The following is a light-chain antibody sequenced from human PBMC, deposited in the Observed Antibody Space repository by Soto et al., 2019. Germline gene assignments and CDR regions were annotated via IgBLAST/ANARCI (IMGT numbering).Light chain of an antibody. Sequence: DIQMTQSPSSLSASVGDRVTITCRASQGISNYLAWYQQKPGKVPKLLIYATSTLQSGVPSRFSGSGSGTDFTLTISSLQPEDVATYYCQKYNSGTFGQGTKVEIK. J-gene: IGKJ1*01. V-gene: IGKV1-27*01. CDR2: ATS. CDR3: QKYNSGT. CDR1: QGISNY.